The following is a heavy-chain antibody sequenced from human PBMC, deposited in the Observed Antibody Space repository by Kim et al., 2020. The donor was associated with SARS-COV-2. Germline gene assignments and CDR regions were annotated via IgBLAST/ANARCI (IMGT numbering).Heavy chain of an antibody. CDR2: TYYRSKWYN. CDR1: GDSVSSNSAA. D-gene: IGHD3-9*01. CDR3: ASYDILTGPLDAFDI. V-gene: IGHV6-1*01. Sequence: TLSLTCAISGDSVSSNSAAWNWIRQSPSRGLEWLGRTYYRSKWYNDYAVSVKSRITINPDTSKNQFSLQLNSVTPEDTAVYYCASYDILTGPLDAFDIWGQGTMVTVSS. J-gene: IGHJ3*02.